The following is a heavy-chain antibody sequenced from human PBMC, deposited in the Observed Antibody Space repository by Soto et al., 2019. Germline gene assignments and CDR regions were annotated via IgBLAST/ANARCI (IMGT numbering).Heavy chain of an antibody. CDR1: GFSFNTNGVG. J-gene: IGHJ4*02. CDR3: AHRDFSEYVFLF. CDR2: IYWNDDK. Sequence: QITLKESGPTLVKPTQTLTLTCTFSGFSFNTNGVGVAWFRQPPGKALEWLALIYWNDDKFYNPSLENRVSITKDTSKNQVVLTVTNMDPVDTATYFCAHRDFSEYVFLFWGQGTLVTVSS. D-gene: IGHD3-16*01. V-gene: IGHV2-5*01.